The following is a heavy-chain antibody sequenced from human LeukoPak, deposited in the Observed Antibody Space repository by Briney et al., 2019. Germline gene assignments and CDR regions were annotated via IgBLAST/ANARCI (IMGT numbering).Heavy chain of an antibody. CDR2: IRPYNGNT. J-gene: IGHJ4*02. V-gene: IGHV1-18*01. CDR1: GYTFTIYG. Sequence: ASVSVSCKASGYTFTIYGISWVRQAPGQGLEWMGWIRPYNGNTNYAQKLQGRVTMTTDTSTSTAYMELRSLRSDDTAVYYCARAGNIWFGELLSAPFDYWGQGTLVTVSS. D-gene: IGHD3-10*01. CDR3: ARAGNIWFGELLSAPFDY.